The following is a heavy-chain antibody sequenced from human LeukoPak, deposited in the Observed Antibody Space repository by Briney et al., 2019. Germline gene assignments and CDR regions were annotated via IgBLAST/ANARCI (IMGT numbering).Heavy chain of an antibody. CDR1: GYTFTSYD. J-gene: IGHJ4*02. V-gene: IGHV1-8*01. Sequence: ASVKVSCKASGYTFTSYDINWVRQATGQGLEWMGWMNPNSGNTGYAQKFQGRVTMTRNTSISTAYMELSSLRSEDTAVYYCARGPPSSGWPWYYFDYWGQGTLVTVSS. CDR2: MNPNSGNT. CDR3: ARGPPSSGWPWYYFDY. D-gene: IGHD6-19*01.